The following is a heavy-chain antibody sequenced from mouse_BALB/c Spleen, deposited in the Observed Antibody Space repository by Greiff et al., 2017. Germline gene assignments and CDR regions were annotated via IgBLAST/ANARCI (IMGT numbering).Heavy chain of an antibody. CDR2: IYPGNVNT. J-gene: IGHJ1*01. D-gene: IGHD1-1*01. CDR3: ARGYYGSSLYFDV. V-gene: IGHV1S56*01. CDR1: GYTFTSYY. Sequence: VKLMESGPELVKPGASVGISCKASGYTFTSYYIHWVKQRPGQGLEWIGWIYPGNVNTKYNEKFKGKATLTADKSSSTAYMQLSSLTSEDSAVYFCARGYYGSSLYFDVWGAGTTVTVSS.